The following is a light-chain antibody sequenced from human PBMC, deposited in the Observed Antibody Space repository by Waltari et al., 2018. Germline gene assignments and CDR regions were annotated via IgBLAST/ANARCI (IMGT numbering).Light chain of an antibody. Sequence: SSELTRYPAVSVAFGQTVRITCQGDSLRRYYASWYQQRPGQAPTLVLYGQDNRPSGIPDRFSGSTSGDTASLTITGAQAEDEADYYCHSRDTISTRVFGGGTRLTV. J-gene: IGLJ3*02. CDR1: SLRRYY. V-gene: IGLV3-19*01. CDR3: HSRDTISTRV. CDR2: GQD.